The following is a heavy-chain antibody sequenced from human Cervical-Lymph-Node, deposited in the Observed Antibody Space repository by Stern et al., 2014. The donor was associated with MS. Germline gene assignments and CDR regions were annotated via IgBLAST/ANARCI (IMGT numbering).Heavy chain of an antibody. J-gene: IGHJ4*02. CDR2: IYPGDSDT. CDR1: GYNLTSNW. D-gene: IGHD3-22*01. CDR3: AREEIYRSGCKY. Sequence: EVQLVESGPEVKKPGESLKISCKGSGYNLTSNWIGWVRQMPGKGLEWMGVIYPGDSDTRYSPSFQGQVTISADKSVSTAYLQWNSLKASDTAMYYCAREEIYRSGCKYWGQGTLVTVSS. V-gene: IGHV5-51*03.